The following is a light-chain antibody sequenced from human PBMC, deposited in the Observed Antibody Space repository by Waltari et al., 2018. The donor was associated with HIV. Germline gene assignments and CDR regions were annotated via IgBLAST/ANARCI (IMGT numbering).Light chain of an antibody. CDR1: QSVSSSY. Sequence: VLTQSPGTLSLSPGERATLSCRATQSVSSSYLAWSQQQPGQAPRLLIYGASIRATGIPDRFSGSGSGTDFTLTISRLEPEDFAMYHCQHYRSSPTTFGGGTKVEIK. V-gene: IGKV3-20*01. CDR2: GAS. J-gene: IGKJ4*01. CDR3: QHYRSSPTT.